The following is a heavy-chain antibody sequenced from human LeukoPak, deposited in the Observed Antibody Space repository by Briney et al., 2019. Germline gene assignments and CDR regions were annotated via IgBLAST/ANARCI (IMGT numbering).Heavy chain of an antibody. V-gene: IGHV3-30-3*01. CDR2: ISYDGSNK. CDR3: ARDVTTRWYALDY. J-gene: IGHJ4*02. D-gene: IGHD6-13*01. CDR1: GFSLSNYA. Sequence: GSSLTLSCASSGFSLSNYAMHWLRQAPGKGLEWVAVISYDGSNKYYADSVKGRFTISRDNSKNTLYLQMNSLRAEDTAVYYCARDVTTRWYALDYWGQGTLVTVSS.